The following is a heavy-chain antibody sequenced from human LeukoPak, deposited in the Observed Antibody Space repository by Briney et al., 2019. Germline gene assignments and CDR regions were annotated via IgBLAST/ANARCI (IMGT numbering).Heavy chain of an antibody. CDR1: GGSFSGYY. CDR3: ARGLQDIVVVVAATRSGFDY. Sequence: PSETLSLTCAVYGGSFSGYYWSWIRQPPGKGLEWIGEINHSGGTNYNPSLKSRVTISVDTSKNQFSLKLSSVTAADTAVYYCARGLQDIVVVVAATRSGFDYWGQGTVVTVSS. D-gene: IGHD2-15*01. J-gene: IGHJ4*02. V-gene: IGHV4-34*01. CDR2: INHSGGT.